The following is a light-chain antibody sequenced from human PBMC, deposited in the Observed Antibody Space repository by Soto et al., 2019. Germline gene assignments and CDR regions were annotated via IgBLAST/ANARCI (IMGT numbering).Light chain of an antibody. CDR2: DVS. CDR1: SSDFGGYNY. Sequence: QSALTQPASVSGSPGQSITISCTGTSSDFGGYNYVAWYQQHPGKAPKLMIYDVSNRPSGVSNRFSGSKSGNTASLTISGLQAEDEGNYYCSSYTSSSILVFGGGTKLTVL. CDR3: SSYTSSSILV. J-gene: IGLJ2*01. V-gene: IGLV2-14*01.